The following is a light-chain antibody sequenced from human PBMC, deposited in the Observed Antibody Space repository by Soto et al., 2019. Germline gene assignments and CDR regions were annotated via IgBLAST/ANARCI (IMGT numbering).Light chain of an antibody. CDR2: KGS. CDR3: CSYAGSITFYV. V-gene: IGLV2-23*01. J-gene: IGLJ1*01. CDR1: NIDVGSYNL. Sequence: QSVLTPPSSVSGSPGQSITISFPGTNIDVGSYNLVSWYQQHPGKAPKLVIYKGSERPSGVSNRFSGSKSGNTASLTISGLQAEDEADYYCCSYAGSITFYVFGTGTKVTVL.